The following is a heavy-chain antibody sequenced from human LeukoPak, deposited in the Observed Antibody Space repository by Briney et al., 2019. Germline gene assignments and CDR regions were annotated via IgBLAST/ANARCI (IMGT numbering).Heavy chain of an antibody. Sequence: PSETLSLTCAVYGESFSGYYWSWIRQPPGKGLEWIGEINHSGSTNYNPSLKSRVTISVDTSKNQFSLKLSSVTAADTAVYYCARVSYGYGYYFDYWGQGTLVTVSS. CDR1: GESFSGYY. CDR3: ARVSYGYGYYFDY. V-gene: IGHV4-34*01. CDR2: INHSGST. J-gene: IGHJ4*02. D-gene: IGHD5-18*01.